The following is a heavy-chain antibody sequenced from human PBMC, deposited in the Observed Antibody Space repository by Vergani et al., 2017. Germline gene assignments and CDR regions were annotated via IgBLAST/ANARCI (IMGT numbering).Heavy chain of an antibody. CDR3: ARVDTXVPATSHFYYMDV. J-gene: IGHJ6*03. Sequence: QVQLQESGPGLVKPSETLSLTCTVSGGSISSYYWSWIRQPPGKGLEWIGYIFYSGTTYDNPSLRSRLTISVDTSQNQFSLKLRSVTAADTAVYYCARVDTXVPATSHFYYMDVWGKGTTVVVSS. V-gene: IGHV4-59*06. D-gene: IGHD6-25*01. CDR2: IFYSGTT. CDR1: GGSISSYY.